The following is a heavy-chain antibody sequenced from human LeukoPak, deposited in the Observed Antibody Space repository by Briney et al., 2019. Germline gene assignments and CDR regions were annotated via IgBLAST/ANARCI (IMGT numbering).Heavy chain of an antibody. CDR1: GFTFSSYG. D-gene: IGHD4-23*01. CDR2: ISYDGSNK. CDR3: AKGRVRNPTVVPFDY. J-gene: IGHJ4*02. V-gene: IGHV3-30*18. Sequence: PGRSLRLSCAASGFTFSSYGMHWVRQAPGKGLEWVAVISYDGSNKYYADSVKGRFTISRDNSKNTLYLQMNSLRAEDTAVYYCAKGRVRNPTVVPFDYWGQGTLVTVSS.